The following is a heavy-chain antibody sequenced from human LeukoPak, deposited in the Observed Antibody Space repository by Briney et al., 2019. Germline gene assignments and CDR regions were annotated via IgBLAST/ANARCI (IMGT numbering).Heavy chain of an antibody. D-gene: IGHD2-2*01. Sequence: GASVKVSCKASGYTFTGYYIHWVRQAPGQGLEWMGWINPNSGGTNYAQKFQGRVTMTRDTPINTAYMEASRLRSDDTAVYYCAREPVVLVPAAIFNWFDPWGQGTLVTVSS. J-gene: IGHJ5*02. CDR3: AREPVVLVPAAIFNWFDP. CDR2: INPNSGGT. V-gene: IGHV1-2*02. CDR1: GYTFTGYY.